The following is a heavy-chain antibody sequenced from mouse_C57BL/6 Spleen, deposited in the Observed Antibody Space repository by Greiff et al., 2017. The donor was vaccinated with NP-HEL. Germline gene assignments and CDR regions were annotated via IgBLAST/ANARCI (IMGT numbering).Heavy chain of an antibody. D-gene: IGHD2-5*01. CDR2: IYPGSGST. CDR1: GYTFTSYW. V-gene: IGHV1-55*01. Sequence: QVQLQQPGAELVKPGASVKMSCKASGYTFTSYWITWVKQRPGQGLEWIGDIYPGSGSTNYNEKFKSKATLTVDTSSSTAYMQLSSLTSEDSTVYYCASEDSNYHYYAMAYWGQGTSVTVSA. J-gene: IGHJ4*01. CDR3: ASEDSNYHYYAMAY.